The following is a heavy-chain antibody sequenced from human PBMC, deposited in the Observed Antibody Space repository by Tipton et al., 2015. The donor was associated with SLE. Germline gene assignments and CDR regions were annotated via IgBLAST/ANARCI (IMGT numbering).Heavy chain of an antibody. CDR1: GASISSDVYY. V-gene: IGHV4-31*03. D-gene: IGHD1-26*01. CDR2: IYNTGNT. Sequence: TLSLTCSVSGASISSDVYYWSWIRQLPGKGLEWIGYIYNTGNTYYNPSLKSRVTMSVDTSKNQFSLKVTSVTATDTAVYYCARDWVVGATLDRFDPWGQGTLVTVSS. J-gene: IGHJ5*02. CDR3: ARDWVVGATLDRFDP.